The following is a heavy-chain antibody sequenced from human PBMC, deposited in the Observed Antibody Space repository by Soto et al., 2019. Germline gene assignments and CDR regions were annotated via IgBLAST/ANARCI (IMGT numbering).Heavy chain of an antibody. D-gene: IGHD6-19*01. Sequence: PSETLSLTCTVSGGSISSSSYYWGWIRQPPGKGLEWIGSIYYSGSTYYNPSLKSRVTISVDTSKNQFSLKLSSVTAADTAVYYCARGYSSGWYETERTYYFDYWGQGTLVTVSS. CDR3: ARGYSSGWYETERTYYFDY. V-gene: IGHV4-39*07. CDR2: IYYSGST. J-gene: IGHJ4*02. CDR1: GGSISSSSYY.